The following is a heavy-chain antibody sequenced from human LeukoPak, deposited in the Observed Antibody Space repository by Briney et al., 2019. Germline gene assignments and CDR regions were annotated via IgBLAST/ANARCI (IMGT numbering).Heavy chain of an antibody. Sequence: ASVKVSCKAPGYTFTSYYMHWVRQAPGQGLEWMGIINPSGGSTSYAQKFQGRVTMTRDTSTSTVYMELSSLRSEDTAVYYCARDGATGELPDWFDPWGQGTLVTVSS. CDR1: GYTFTSYY. CDR2: INPSGGST. V-gene: IGHV1-46*01. D-gene: IGHD1-26*01. J-gene: IGHJ5*02. CDR3: ARDGATGELPDWFDP.